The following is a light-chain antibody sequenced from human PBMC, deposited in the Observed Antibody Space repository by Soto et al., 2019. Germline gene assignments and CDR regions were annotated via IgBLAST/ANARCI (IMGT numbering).Light chain of an antibody. CDR3: QQYGSSPWT. CDR1: QSVSSSY. J-gene: IGKJ1*01. V-gene: IGKV3-20*01. Sequence: ILLPQSPGTLFLSPGERLTLAWRASQSVSSSYLAWYQQKPGEAPRLLIYGASSRATGIPDRFSGMGSGTDCTLTISRLEHEDVSVYYGQQYGSSPWTFGQGTKVEIK. CDR2: GAS.